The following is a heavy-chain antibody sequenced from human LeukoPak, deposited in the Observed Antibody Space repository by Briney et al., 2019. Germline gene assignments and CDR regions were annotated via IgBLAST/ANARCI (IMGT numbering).Heavy chain of an antibody. V-gene: IGHV3-23*01. J-gene: IGHJ4*02. Sequence: GGSLRLSCAASGFTFSSYAMSWVRQAPGKGLEWDSAISGSGGSTYYAYSVKGRFTISRDNSKNTLYLQMNSLRAEDTAVYYCAKDSSWYLNFDYWGQGTLVTVSS. CDR1: GFTFSSYA. CDR2: ISGSGGST. D-gene: IGHD6-13*01. CDR3: AKDSSWYLNFDY.